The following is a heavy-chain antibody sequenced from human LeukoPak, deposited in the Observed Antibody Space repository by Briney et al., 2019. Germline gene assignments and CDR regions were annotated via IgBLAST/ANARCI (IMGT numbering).Heavy chain of an antibody. J-gene: IGHJ4*02. CDR3: ARVGGLIRREPSPGNDY. Sequence: ASVKVSCKASGGTFSSYAISWVRQAPGQGLEWMGGIIPIFGTANYAQKFQGRVTITADESTSTAYMELSSLRSEDTAVYYCARVGGLIRREPSPGNDYWGQGTLVTVSS. D-gene: IGHD1-14*01. CDR2: IIPIFGTA. V-gene: IGHV1-69*13. CDR1: GGTFSSYA.